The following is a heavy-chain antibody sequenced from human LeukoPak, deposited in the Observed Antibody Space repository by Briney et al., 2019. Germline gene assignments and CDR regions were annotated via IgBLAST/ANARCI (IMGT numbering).Heavy chain of an antibody. CDR2: NYYSGRT. CDR3: ARGYYDSSGLYFDY. D-gene: IGHD3-22*01. CDR1: GGSISSHY. Sequence: SETLSLTCTVSGGSISSHYWSWIRQPPGKGLEWIGYNYYSGRTNYNPSLKSRVTISVDTSKNQFSLKLSSVTAADTAVYYCARGYYDSSGLYFDYWGQGTLVTVSS. V-gene: IGHV4-59*11. J-gene: IGHJ4*02.